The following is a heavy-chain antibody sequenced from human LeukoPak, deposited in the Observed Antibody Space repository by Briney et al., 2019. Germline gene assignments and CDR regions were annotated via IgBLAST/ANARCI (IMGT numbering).Heavy chain of an antibody. Sequence: GASVKVSCKASGYTFTSYYMHWVRQAPGQGLGWMGIINPSGGSTSYAQKFQGRVTMTRDTSTSTVYMELSSLRSEDTAVYYCARDPREYYDSSGFVAFDIWGQGTMVTVSS. V-gene: IGHV1-46*01. CDR2: INPSGGST. CDR1: GYTFTSYY. CDR3: ARDPREYYDSSGFVAFDI. D-gene: IGHD3-22*01. J-gene: IGHJ3*02.